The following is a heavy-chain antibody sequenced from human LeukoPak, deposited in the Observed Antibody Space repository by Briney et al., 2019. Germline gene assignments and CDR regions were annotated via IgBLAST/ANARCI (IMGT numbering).Heavy chain of an antibody. CDR3: AGIQLWSPFDY. CDR2: IYSGGST. Sequence: GGSLRLSCAASGFTVSSNYMSRVRQAPGKGLEWVSVIYSGGSTYYADSVKGRFTISRDNSKNTLYLQMNSLRAEDTAVYYCAGIQLWSPFDYWGQGTLVTVSS. CDR1: GFTVSSNY. V-gene: IGHV3-66*01. D-gene: IGHD5-18*01. J-gene: IGHJ4*02.